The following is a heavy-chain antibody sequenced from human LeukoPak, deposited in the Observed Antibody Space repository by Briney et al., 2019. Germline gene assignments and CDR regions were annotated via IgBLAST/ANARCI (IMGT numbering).Heavy chain of an antibody. D-gene: IGHD3-3*01. Sequence: PGGSLRLSCAASGFTFSNYAVTWVRQTPGKGLEWVSTISGSDGTTYYADSVKGRFTISRDDSENTLYLHMNSLRAEDTAVYYCAKEGGSSIWSGSHFDYWGQGTLVTVSS. CDR1: GFTFSNYA. J-gene: IGHJ4*02. V-gene: IGHV3-23*01. CDR3: AKEGGSSIWSGSHFDY. CDR2: ISGSDGTT.